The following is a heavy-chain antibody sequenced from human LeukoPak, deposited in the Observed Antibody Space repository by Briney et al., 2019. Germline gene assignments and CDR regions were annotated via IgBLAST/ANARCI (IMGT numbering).Heavy chain of an antibody. D-gene: IGHD3-10*01. Sequence: PSETLSLTCTVSGGSISSGDYYWSWIRQPPGKGLEWLGYIYYSGSTYYNPSLKSRVTISVDTSKNQFSLKLSSVTAADTAVYYCARVGGIYGSGSYEFDYWGQGTLVTVSS. CDR2: IYYSGST. CDR3: ARVGGIYGSGSYEFDY. J-gene: IGHJ4*02. V-gene: IGHV4-30-4*01. CDR1: GGSISSGDYY.